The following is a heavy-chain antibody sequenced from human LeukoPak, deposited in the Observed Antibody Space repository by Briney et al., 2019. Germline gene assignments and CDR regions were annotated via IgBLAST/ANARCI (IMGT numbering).Heavy chain of an antibody. Sequence: ASVTVSCKASGYMFTSYGINWVRQAPGQGLEWMGWISSYDGNTNYAQRLQGRVTMTTDSSTSTAYMELRSLRSDDTAVYYCARGHRYCTNGVCYDYWGQGTLVTVPS. CDR1: GYMFTSYG. J-gene: IGHJ4*02. D-gene: IGHD2-8*01. CDR3: ARGHRYCTNGVCYDY. V-gene: IGHV1-18*01. CDR2: ISSYDGNT.